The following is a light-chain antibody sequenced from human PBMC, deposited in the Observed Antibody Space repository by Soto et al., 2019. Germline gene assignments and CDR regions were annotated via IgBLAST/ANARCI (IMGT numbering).Light chain of an antibody. CDR3: QQYNNWPRT. J-gene: IGKJ1*01. V-gene: IGKV3-20*01. CDR2: GAS. CDR1: QSASSSY. Sequence: DIVLTQSPGTLSLSPGERATLSCRASQSASSSYLAWYRQKPGQAPRLLIYGASSRATGIPVRFSGSGSGTAFTLTINSLQSDDFAVYYCQQYNNWPRTFGQGTKVDIK.